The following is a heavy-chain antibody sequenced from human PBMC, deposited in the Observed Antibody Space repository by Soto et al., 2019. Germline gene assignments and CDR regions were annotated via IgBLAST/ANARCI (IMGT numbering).Heavy chain of an antibody. CDR1: GGSISSYY. CDR2: IYYSGST. CDR3: ARSSHYDCSGGSCYFDY. J-gene: IGHJ4*02. Sequence: SETLSLTCTVSGGSISSYYWSWIRQPPGKGLEWIGYIYYSGSTNYNPSLKSRVTISVDTSKNQFSLKLSSVTAADTAVYYCARSSHYDCSGGSCYFDYWGQGTLVTVSS. D-gene: IGHD2-15*01. V-gene: IGHV4-59*01.